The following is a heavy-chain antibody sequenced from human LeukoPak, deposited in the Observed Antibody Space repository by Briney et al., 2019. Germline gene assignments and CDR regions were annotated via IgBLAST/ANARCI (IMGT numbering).Heavy chain of an antibody. V-gene: IGHV4-30-4*01. CDR1: GGSISSGDYY. D-gene: IGHD3-10*01. CDR2: IYYSGST. CDR3: AREALITMVRGVTPGDFFDY. J-gene: IGHJ4*02. Sequence: SQTLSLTCTVSGGSISSGDYYWSWIRQPPGKGLEWIGYIYYSGSTYYNPSLKSRVTISVDTSKNQFSLKLSSVTAADTAVYYCAREALITMVRGVTPGDFFDYWGQGTLVTVSS.